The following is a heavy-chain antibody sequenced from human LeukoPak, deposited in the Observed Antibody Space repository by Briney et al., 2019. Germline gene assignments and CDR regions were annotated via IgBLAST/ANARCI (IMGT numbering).Heavy chain of an antibody. J-gene: IGHJ5*02. V-gene: IGHV3-33*06. CDR2: IWFDGSKI. CDR3: AKAGGDCTSSSCYSDWFNP. Sequence: GGSLRLSFAASGLTLSNSGMHWVRQSPGKGLEGVAVIWFDGSKIYYADSVKDRFTISRDISKNTLFLQMNNVRAEDTAVYYCAKAGGDCTSSSCYSDWFNPWGQGTLVTVSS. CDR1: GLTLSNSG. D-gene: IGHD2-2*02.